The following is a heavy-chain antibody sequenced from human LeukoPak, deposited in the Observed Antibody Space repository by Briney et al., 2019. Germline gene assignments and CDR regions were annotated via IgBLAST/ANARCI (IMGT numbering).Heavy chain of an antibody. D-gene: IGHD2-2*02. J-gene: IGHJ4*02. CDR2: FYHSGST. CDR1: GYYISDGYY. CDR3: ARDPTGYCSSASCYTAY. Sequence: PSEILSLTCTVSGYYISDGYYWGWIRQPPGKGLEWIGSFYHSGSTYYNPFLKSRVTISVDTSKNQFSLKLSSVTAADTAVYYCARDPTGYCSSASCYTAYWGQGTPVTVSS. V-gene: IGHV4-38-2*02.